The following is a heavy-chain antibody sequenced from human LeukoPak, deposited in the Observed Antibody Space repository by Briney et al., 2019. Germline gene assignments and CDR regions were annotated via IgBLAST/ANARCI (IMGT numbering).Heavy chain of an antibody. V-gene: IGHV1-69*13. Sequence: ASVKVSCKASGGTFSSYAISWVRQAPGQGLEWMGGIIPIFGTANYAQKFQGRVTITADESTSTAYMELSSLRSEDTAVYYCARDEKEDYYGSGSYPVWFDPWGQGTLVTVSS. CDR2: IIPIFGTA. J-gene: IGHJ5*02. CDR1: GGTFSSYA. CDR3: ARDEKEDYYGSGSYPVWFDP. D-gene: IGHD3-10*01.